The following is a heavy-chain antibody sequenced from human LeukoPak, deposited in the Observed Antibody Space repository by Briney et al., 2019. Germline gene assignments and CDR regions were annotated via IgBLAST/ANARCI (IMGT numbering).Heavy chain of an antibody. CDR2: INPNSGGT. CDR1: GYTFTGYY. J-gene: IGHJ4*02. CDR3: ARAKIVVVTAAPVDY. V-gene: IGHV1-2*06. D-gene: IGHD2-21*02. Sequence: GASVKVSCKASGYTFTGYYMHWLRQTPGQGLEWMGRINPNSGGTNYAQKFQGRVTMTRDTSISTAYMELSRLRSDDTAVYYCARAKIVVVTAAPVDYWGQGTLVTVSS.